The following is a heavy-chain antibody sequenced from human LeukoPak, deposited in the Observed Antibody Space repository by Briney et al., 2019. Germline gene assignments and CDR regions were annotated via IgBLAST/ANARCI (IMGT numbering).Heavy chain of an antibody. CDR3: ASQYSYGYFPY. CDR1: GGSISSYY. J-gene: IGHJ4*02. Sequence: SETLSLTCTVSGGSISSYYWNWIREPPGKGLEWIGNIYYSGSTNYNPSLKSRVTISVDTSKNQFSLKLSSVTAADTAVYYCASQYSYGYFPYWGQGTLVPVSS. D-gene: IGHD5-18*01. V-gene: IGHV4-59*08. CDR2: IYYSGST.